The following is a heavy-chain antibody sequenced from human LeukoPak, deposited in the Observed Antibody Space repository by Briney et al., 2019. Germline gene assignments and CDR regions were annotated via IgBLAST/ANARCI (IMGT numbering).Heavy chain of an antibody. CDR3: ARDSPPRGGVWSSWYEDYYYYGMDV. V-gene: IGHV3-33*01. CDR2: IWYDGSNK. J-gene: IGHJ6*02. D-gene: IGHD6-13*01. Sequence: PGGSLRLSCAASGFTFSSYGMHWVRQAPGKGLEWVAVIWYDGSNKYHADSVKGRFTISRDNSKNTLYLQMNSLRAEDTAVYYCARDSPPRGGVWSSWYEDYYYYGMDVWGQGTTVTVSS. CDR1: GFTFSSYG.